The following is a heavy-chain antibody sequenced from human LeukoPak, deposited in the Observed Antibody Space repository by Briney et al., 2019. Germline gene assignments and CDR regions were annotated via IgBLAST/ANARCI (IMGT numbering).Heavy chain of an antibody. D-gene: IGHD6-19*01. CDR1: GCTFDDYG. J-gene: IGHJ4*02. CDR2: INWNGGST. V-gene: IGHV3-20*04. Sequence: GGSLRLSCAVSGCTFDDYGMSWVRQAPGKGLEWVSGINWNGGSTGCVDSVKGRFTISRDNAKNSLHLQMNSLRAEDTALYYCARDISSGWYFDYWGQGTLVTVSS. CDR3: ARDISSGWYFDY.